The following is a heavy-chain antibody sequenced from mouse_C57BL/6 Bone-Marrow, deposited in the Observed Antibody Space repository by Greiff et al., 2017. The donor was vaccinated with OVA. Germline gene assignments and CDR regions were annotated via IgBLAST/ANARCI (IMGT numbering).Heavy chain of an antibody. CDR1: GYTFTDYN. CDR2: INPNNGGT. V-gene: IGHV1-18*01. J-gene: IGHJ4*01. Sequence: VQLKQSGPELVKPGASVKIPCKASGYTFTDYNMDWVKQSHGKSLEWIGDINPNNGGTIYNQKFKGKATLTVDKSSSTAYMELRSLTSEDTAVYYCARRYWAYAMDYWGQGTSVTVSS. D-gene: IGHD4-1*01. CDR3: ARRYWAYAMDY.